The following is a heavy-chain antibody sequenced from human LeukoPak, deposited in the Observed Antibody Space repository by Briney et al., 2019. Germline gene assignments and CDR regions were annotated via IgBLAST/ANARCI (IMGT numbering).Heavy chain of an antibody. CDR1: GFTVSSKR. J-gene: IGHJ3*02. CDR3: ARQDDYVFNI. Sequence: GGSLRLSCAASGFTVSSKRMSWVRQAPGMGLEWVADLDSGGSAYYPDSVKGRFTISRDNSKNTLYLQMNTLRAEDTAVYFCARQDDYVFNIWGQGTMVTVSS. V-gene: IGHV3-53*01. CDR2: LDSGGSA. D-gene: IGHD5-12*01.